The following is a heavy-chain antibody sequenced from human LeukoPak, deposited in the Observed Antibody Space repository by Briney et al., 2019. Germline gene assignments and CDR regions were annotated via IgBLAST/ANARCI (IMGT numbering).Heavy chain of an antibody. Sequence: GGSLRLSCAASGFTFSSYEMNWVRQAPGKGREWVSYISSSGTTIYYADSVKGRFTISRDNAKNSLYLQMNSLRAEDTAVHYCAREVGPLDYWGQGTLVTVSS. CDR3: AREVGPLDY. D-gene: IGHD2-15*01. J-gene: IGHJ4*02. V-gene: IGHV3-48*03. CDR2: ISSSGTTI. CDR1: GFTFSSYE.